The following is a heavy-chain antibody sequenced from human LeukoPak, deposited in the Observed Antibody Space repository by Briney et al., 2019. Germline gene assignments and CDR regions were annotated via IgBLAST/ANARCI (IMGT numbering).Heavy chain of an antibody. D-gene: IGHD5-18*01. CDR2: IYYTGST. V-gene: IGHV4-39*02. Sequence: SETLSLTCSVFGVSISSSTYYWGWIRQPPGKGLEWIGSIYYTGSTYYNASLKSRVTISVDTSKSQFSLKLSSLTAADTAVYYCAREGGYSYGDAPLHFDYWGQGTLVTVSS. CDR1: GVSISSSTYY. J-gene: IGHJ4*02. CDR3: AREGGYSYGDAPLHFDY.